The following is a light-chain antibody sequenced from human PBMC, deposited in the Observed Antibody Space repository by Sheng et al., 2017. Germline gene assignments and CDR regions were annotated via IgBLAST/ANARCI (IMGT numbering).Light chain of an antibody. J-gene: IGKJ5*01. CDR3: QQYGKLPIT. Sequence: DIQMTQSPSSLSAPVGDRVTITCQASQDIMISLNWFKQRPGKAPDLLVYDASHLETGVSSRFHGSGSGTTFTLTIRSLQPEDSATYICQQYGKLPITFGQGTRLEMK. V-gene: IGKV1-33*01. CDR2: DAS. CDR1: QDIMIS.